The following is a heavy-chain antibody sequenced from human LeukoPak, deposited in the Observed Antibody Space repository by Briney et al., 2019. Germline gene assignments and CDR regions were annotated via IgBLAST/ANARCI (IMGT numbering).Heavy chain of an antibody. CDR1: GFTFDNYA. V-gene: IGHV3-13*05. CDR3: ARGAGRYCSSTSCYPDGFDI. CDR2: IGTAGDP. D-gene: IGHD2-2*01. J-gene: IGHJ3*02. Sequence: GGSLRLSCAASGFTFDNYAMHWVRQAPGKGLEWVAAIGTAGDPYYPAYVKGRFTISRENAKNSLYLQMNSLRAGDTAVYYCARGAGRYCSSTSCYPDGFDIWGQGTMVTVSS.